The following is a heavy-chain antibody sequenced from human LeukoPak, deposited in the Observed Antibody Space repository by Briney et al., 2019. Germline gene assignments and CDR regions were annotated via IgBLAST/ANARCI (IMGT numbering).Heavy chain of an antibody. CDR2: INHSGST. Sequence: SETLSLTCAVYGGSFSGYYWSWIRQPPGKGLEWIGEINHSGSTNYNPSLKSRVTISVDTSKNQFSLQLSSVTAADTAVYYCARGWAIAAYKYNWFDPWGQGTLVTVSS. CDR1: GGSFSGYY. D-gene: IGHD6-6*01. CDR3: ARGWAIAAYKYNWFDP. V-gene: IGHV4-34*01. J-gene: IGHJ5*02.